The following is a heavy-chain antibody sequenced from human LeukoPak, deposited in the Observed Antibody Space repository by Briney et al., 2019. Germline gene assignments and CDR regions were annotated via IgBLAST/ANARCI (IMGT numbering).Heavy chain of an antibody. CDR2: IIPILGIA. Sequence: SVKVSCKASGGTFSSYAISWVRQAPGQGLEWMGRIIPILGIANYAQKFQGRVTITADKSTSTAYMEPSSLRSEDTAVYYCARSYGSGSSNFDYWGQGTLVTVSS. CDR1: GGTFSSYA. CDR3: ARSYGSGSSNFDY. D-gene: IGHD3-10*01. J-gene: IGHJ4*02. V-gene: IGHV1-69*04.